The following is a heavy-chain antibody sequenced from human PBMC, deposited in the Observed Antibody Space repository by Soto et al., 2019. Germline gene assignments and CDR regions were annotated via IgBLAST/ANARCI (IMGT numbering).Heavy chain of an antibody. CDR2: INHSGST. CDR1: GGSFSGYY. Sequence: SATLSLTCAVYGGSFSGYYWSWIRQPPGKGLEWIGEINHSGSTNYNPSLKSRVTISVDTSKNQFSLKLSSVTAADTAVYYCARAADSAGSFDYWGQGTLVTVSS. D-gene: IGHD2-21*01. V-gene: IGHV4-34*01. J-gene: IGHJ4*02. CDR3: ARAADSAGSFDY.